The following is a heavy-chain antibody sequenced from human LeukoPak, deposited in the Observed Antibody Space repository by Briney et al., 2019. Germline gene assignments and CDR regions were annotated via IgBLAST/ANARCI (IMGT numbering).Heavy chain of an antibody. D-gene: IGHD2-2*01. J-gene: IGHJ4*02. CDR2: IYYSGST. CDR1: GGSISSSSYY. CDR3: AKWRVPAAIGVLGY. V-gene: IGHV4-39*07. Sequence: SETLSLTCTVSGGSISSSSYYWGWIRQPPGKGLEWIGSIYYSGSTYYNPSLKSRVTISVDTSKNQFSLKLSSVTAADTAVYYCAKWRVPAAIGVLGYWGQGTLVTVSS.